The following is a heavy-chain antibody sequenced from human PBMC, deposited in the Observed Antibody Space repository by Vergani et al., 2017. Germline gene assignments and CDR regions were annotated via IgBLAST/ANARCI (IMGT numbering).Heavy chain of an antibody. J-gene: IGHJ1*01. D-gene: IGHD3-22*01. V-gene: IGHV3-48*01. CDR1: RFTFSSYS. Sequence: EVQLVESGGGLEQPGGSLRLSCAASRFTFSSYSMNWVRQAPGKGLEWVSYISSRDSTRYYADSVKGRFTISRDNAKNSLYLQMNSLRVEDTAVYYCARGVHDYGRSGYYSLEYFQHWGQGTLVTVSS. CDR3: ARGVHDYGRSGYYSLEYFQH. CDR2: ISSRDSTR.